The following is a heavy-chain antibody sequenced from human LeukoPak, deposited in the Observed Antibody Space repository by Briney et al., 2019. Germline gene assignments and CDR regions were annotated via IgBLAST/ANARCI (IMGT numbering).Heavy chain of an antibody. V-gene: IGHV1-69*04. CDR3: ARETQYDFWSGYLSY. J-gene: IGHJ4*02. CDR1: GYTFTGYY. CDR2: IIPILGIA. D-gene: IGHD3-3*01. Sequence: SVKVSCKASGYTFTGYYMHWVRQAPGQGLEWMGRIIPILGIANYAQKFQGRVTITADKSTSTAYMELSSLRSEDTAVYYCARETQYDFWSGYLSYWGQGTLVTVSS.